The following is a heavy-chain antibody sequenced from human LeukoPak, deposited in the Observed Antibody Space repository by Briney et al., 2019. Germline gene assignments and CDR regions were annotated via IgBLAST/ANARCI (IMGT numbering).Heavy chain of an antibody. Sequence: GGSLRLSCAASGFTFTIAWMSWVRQAPGKGLEWVSAISGSGGSTYYADSVKGRFTISRDNSKNTLYLQMNSLRAEDTAVYYCAKDLGLPSSSYFDYWGQGTLVTVSS. J-gene: IGHJ4*02. CDR3: AKDLGLPSSSYFDY. CDR2: ISGSGGST. V-gene: IGHV3-23*01. CDR1: GFTFTIAW. D-gene: IGHD3-10*01.